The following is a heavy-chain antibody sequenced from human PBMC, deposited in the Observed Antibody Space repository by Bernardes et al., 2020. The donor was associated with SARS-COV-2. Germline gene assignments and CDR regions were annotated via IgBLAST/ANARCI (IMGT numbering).Heavy chain of an antibody. CDR2: IYWNDLK. D-gene: IGHD3-3*01. CDR1: GFSLSSSGVA. J-gene: IGHJ4*02. CDR3: ARSSAPPNPFDY. Sequence: SGPTLLKPTETLTLTCSFSGFSLSSSGVAVGWIRQPPGKALEWLGLIYWNDLKRYSPSLKNRLTITRDTSRDQVVLRMTNVDPVDTATYYCARSSAPPNPFDYWGQGTLVTVSS. V-gene: IGHV2-5*01.